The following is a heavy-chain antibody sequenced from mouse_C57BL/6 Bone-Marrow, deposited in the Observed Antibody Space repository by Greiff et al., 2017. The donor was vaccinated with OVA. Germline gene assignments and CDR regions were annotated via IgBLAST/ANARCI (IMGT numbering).Heavy chain of an antibody. D-gene: IGHD1-1*01. V-gene: IGHV8-8*01. CDR1: GFSLSTFGMG. Sequence: QVTLKESGPGILQPSQTLSLTCSFSGFSLSTFGMGVGWIRQPSGQGLEWLAHIWWDDDKYSNPALKSRLTISKETSKNHVFLKIANVDTADTATYYCARIRYYGSFWYFDVWGTGTTVTVSS. J-gene: IGHJ1*03. CDR3: ARIRYYGSFWYFDV. CDR2: IWWDDDK.